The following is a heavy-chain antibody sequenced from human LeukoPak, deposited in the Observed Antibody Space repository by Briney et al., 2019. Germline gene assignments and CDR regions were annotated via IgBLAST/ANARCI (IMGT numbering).Heavy chain of an antibody. D-gene: IGHD3-9*01. Sequence: GGSLRLSCAASGFTFSSYEMNWVRQAPGKGLEWVSYISSSGSTIYYADSVKGRFTISRDNAKNSLYLQMNSLRAEDTAVYYCARGGTRHYDILTGYYLITHYFDYWGQGTLVTVSS. J-gene: IGHJ4*02. CDR1: GFTFSSYE. V-gene: IGHV3-48*03. CDR2: ISSSGSTI. CDR3: ARGGTRHYDILTGYYLITHYFDY.